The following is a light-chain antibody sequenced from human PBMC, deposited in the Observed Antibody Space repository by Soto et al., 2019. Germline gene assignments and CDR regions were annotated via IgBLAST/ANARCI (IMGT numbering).Light chain of an antibody. Sequence: ENVLTRSPGTLSLSPGERATLSCRASQTVSSYLTWYQQRPGQAPRLLIYGASKRATGIPDRFSGSGSGTDFTLTISRLEPEDFALYYCQQYGNSPITIGQGTRLEIK. V-gene: IGKV3-20*01. CDR2: GAS. J-gene: IGKJ5*01. CDR3: QQYGNSPIT. CDR1: QTVSSY.